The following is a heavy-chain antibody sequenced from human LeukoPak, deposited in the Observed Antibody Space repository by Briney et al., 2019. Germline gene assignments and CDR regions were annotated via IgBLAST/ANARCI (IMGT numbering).Heavy chain of an antibody. D-gene: IGHD2-15*01. CDR3: ASAGYCSGNSCYLNPLDY. CDR2: IYTSGST. Sequence: PSETLSLTCTVSGGSISSYYWGWIRQPPGKGLEWIGRIYTSGSTNYNPSLKSRVTMSVDTSKNQFSLKLSSVTAADTAVYYCASAGYCSGNSCYLNPLDYWGQGTLVTVSS. V-gene: IGHV4-4*07. CDR1: GGSISSYY. J-gene: IGHJ4*02.